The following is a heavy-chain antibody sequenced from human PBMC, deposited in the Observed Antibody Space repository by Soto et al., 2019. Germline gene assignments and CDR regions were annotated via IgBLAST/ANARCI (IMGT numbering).Heavy chain of an antibody. CDR1: GYNFTNYW. J-gene: IGHJ5*02. V-gene: IGHV5-51*01. Sequence: GESLKISCKVTGYNFTNYWVAWVRQMPGKGLEWMGIVFPGDSDTRYNPSFQGQVTFSADQSTGTALLQWTSLKAPDTATYYCARRNLYCRGDACYGTNDLDLWGQGTKVTVSS. CDR2: VFPGDSDT. D-gene: IGHD2-15*01. CDR3: ARRNLYCRGDACYGTNDLDL.